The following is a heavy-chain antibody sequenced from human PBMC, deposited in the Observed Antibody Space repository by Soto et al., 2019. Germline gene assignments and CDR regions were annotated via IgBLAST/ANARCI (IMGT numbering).Heavy chain of an antibody. CDR1: GFTFSSYG. CDR2: IWYDGSNK. D-gene: IGHD3-10*01. V-gene: IGHV3-33*01. J-gene: IGHJ4*02. Sequence: QVQLVESGGGVVQPGRSLRLSCAASGFTFSSYGMHWVRQAPGKWLEWVAVIWYDGSNKYYADSVKGRFTISRDNSKNTLYLLMNRLRAEDTAVYYCARESYDSGSFDYRGQGTLVSVSS. CDR3: ARESYDSGSFDY.